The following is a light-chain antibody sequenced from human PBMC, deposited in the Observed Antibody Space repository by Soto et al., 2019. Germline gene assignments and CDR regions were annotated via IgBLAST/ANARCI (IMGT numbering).Light chain of an antibody. CDR1: SSDVGRYNL. CDR2: EGS. CDR3: CSYAGSSTVV. J-gene: IGLJ2*01. Sequence: QSALTQPASVSGSPGQSITISCTGTSSDVGRYNLVSWYQQHPGKAPKLMIYEGSKRPSGVSNRFSGSKSGNTASLTISRLHAEDEADYYCCSYAGSSTVVFGGGTKLTVL. V-gene: IGLV2-23*01.